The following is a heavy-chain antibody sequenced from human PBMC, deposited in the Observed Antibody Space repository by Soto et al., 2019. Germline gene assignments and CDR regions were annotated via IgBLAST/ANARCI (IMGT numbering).Heavy chain of an antibody. D-gene: IGHD6-6*01. CDR2: IYYSGST. CDR1: GDSVSSAGYS. J-gene: IGHJ4*02. Sequence: SETLSLTCAVSGDSVSSAGYSWTWIRQPPGRGLEWIGYIYYSGSTSYNPSLKGRVTISLDRSKNQFSLSLASVTAADTAVYYCARGGRGSSTRIDFWGQGTLVTVSS. CDR3: ARGGRGSSTRIDF. V-gene: IGHV4-30-2*01.